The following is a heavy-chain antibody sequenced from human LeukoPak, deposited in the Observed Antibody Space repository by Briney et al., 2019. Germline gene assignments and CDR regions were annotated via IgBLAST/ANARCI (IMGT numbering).Heavy chain of an antibody. J-gene: IGHJ4*02. CDR3: ARDFFWSGYYVDY. Sequence: GGSLRLSCAASGFTFSRHSINWVRQAPGKGLEWVSSISSSSSYIYYADSVKGRFTISRDNAKNSLYLQMNSLRAEDTAVYYCARDFFWSGYYVDYWGQGTLVTVSS. D-gene: IGHD3-3*01. CDR1: GFTFSRHS. CDR2: ISSSSSYI. V-gene: IGHV3-21*01.